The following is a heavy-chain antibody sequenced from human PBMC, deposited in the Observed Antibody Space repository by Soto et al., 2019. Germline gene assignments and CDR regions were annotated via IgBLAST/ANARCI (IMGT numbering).Heavy chain of an antibody. CDR3: ARDHYDFWSGSPRYGMDV. Sequence: QVQLVQSGAEVKKPGSSVKVSCKASGGTFSSYAISWVRQAPGQGLEWMGGIIPIFGTANYAQKFQGRVTITADESTSTAYMELSSLRSEDTAVYYCARDHYDFWSGSPRYGMDVWGQGTTVTVSS. J-gene: IGHJ6*02. CDR1: GGTFSSYA. D-gene: IGHD3-3*01. CDR2: IIPIFGTA. V-gene: IGHV1-69*01.